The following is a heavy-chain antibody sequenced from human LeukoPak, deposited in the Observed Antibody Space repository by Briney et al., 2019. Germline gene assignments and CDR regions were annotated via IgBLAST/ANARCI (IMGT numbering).Heavy chain of an antibody. CDR2: IYSSGNT. J-gene: IGHJ4*02. CDR3: AKSNGYGLIDY. V-gene: IGHV4-39*01. D-gene: IGHD5-12*01. CDR1: GASISSSNYY. Sequence: SETLSLTCAVSGASISSSNYYWGWVRQSPGKGLEWIGNIYSSGNTYYNASLESRVTMYIDTSKNQFSLKLSSVTAADTAMYYCAKSNGYGLIDYWGQGTLVTVSS.